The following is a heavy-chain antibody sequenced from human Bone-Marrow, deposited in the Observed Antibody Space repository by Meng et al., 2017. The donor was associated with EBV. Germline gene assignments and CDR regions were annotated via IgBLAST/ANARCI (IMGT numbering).Heavy chain of an antibody. CDR3: ARASQYDSVWGSYRYFDWFDP. CDR1: GFTFSSYT. V-gene: IGHV3-21*01. CDR2: ISGSSYI. D-gene: IGHD3-16*02. J-gene: IGHJ5*02. Sequence: EVQLVESGGGLVKPGGSLRLPCAASGFTFSSYTMNWVRQAPGKGLEWVSSISGSSYIYYADSVKGRFTISRDNAKNSLYQQMNSLRAEDTAVYYCARASQYDSVWGSYRYFDWFDPWGQGTMVTVSA.